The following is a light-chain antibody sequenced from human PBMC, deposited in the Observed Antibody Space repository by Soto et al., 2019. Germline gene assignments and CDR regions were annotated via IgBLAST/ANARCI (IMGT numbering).Light chain of an antibody. CDR3: QQRSNWPRGT. CDR2: DAS. J-gene: IGKJ2*01. Sequence: EIVLTQSPATLSLSPGERATLSCGASQSVSNSYLAWYQQKPGLAPRLLIYDASSTATGIPDRFSGSGSGTEFTLTISRLEPEDFAVYYCQQRSNWPRGTFGQGTKLEIK. CDR1: QSVSNSY. V-gene: IGKV3D-20*02.